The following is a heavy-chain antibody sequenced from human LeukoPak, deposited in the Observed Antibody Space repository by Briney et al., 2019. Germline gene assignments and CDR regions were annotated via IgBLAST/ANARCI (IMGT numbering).Heavy chain of an antibody. D-gene: IGHD5-18*01. CDR3: ASGYSYGSGY. Sequence: SETLSLTCTVSGGSISSSSYYWSWISQPPGKGLEWIGEINHSGSTNYNPSLKSRVTISVDTSKNQLSLKLSSVTAADTAVYYCASGYSYGSGYWGQGTLVTVSS. CDR1: GGSISSSSYY. CDR2: INHSGST. V-gene: IGHV4-39*07. J-gene: IGHJ4*02.